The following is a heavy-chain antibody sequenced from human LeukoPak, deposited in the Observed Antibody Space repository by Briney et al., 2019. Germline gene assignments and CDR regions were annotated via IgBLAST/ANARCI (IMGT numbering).Heavy chain of an antibody. D-gene: IGHD3-10*02. CDR1: GFTFSSYE. V-gene: IGHV3-48*03. Sequence: GGSLRLSCAASGFTFSSYEMNWVRQAPGKGLEWVSYISSSGSTIYYEDSVKGRFTIFRDNAKNSLYLQMNSLRAEDTAVYYCAELGITMIGGVWGKGTTVTISS. CDR3: AELGITMIGGV. J-gene: IGHJ6*04. CDR2: ISSSGSTI.